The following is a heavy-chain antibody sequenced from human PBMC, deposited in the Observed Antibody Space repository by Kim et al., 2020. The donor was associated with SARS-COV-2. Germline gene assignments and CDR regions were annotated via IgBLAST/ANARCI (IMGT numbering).Heavy chain of an antibody. CDR3: AREEGYCSGGSCYVIDYSGMDV. CDR1: GGSISSGSYY. Sequence: SETLSLTCTVSGGSISSGSYYWSWIRQPAGQGLEWIGRSYTSGSTNSNPSLKRRVTISVDTSKNQFSLKLSSVTAADAAVYYCAREEGYCSGGSCYVIDYSGMDVWGQGTTVTVSS. V-gene: IGHV4-61*02. CDR2: SYTSGST. J-gene: IGHJ6*02. D-gene: IGHD2-15*01.